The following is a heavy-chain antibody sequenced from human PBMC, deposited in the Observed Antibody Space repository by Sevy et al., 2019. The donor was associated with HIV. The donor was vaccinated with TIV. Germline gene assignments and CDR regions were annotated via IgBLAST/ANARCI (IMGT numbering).Heavy chain of an antibody. CDR2: IYFTGNS. V-gene: IGHV4-59*01. Sequence: SETLSLTCSVSGGSISSYFWTWVRQSPGKGLEWIGNIYFTGNSDYSPSLKSRVTLSLDTSKSHFSLILNSVTAADTAVYYCARDSTTRPRVLDYWGQGTLVTVSS. J-gene: IGHJ4*02. CDR1: GGSISSYF. CDR3: ARDSTTRPRVLDY. D-gene: IGHD1-1*01.